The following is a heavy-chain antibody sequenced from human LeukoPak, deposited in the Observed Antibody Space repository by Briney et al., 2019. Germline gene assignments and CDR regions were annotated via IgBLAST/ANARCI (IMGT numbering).Heavy chain of an antibody. D-gene: IGHD3-10*01. J-gene: IGHJ4*02. Sequence: SVKVSCKASGGTFSSYAISWVRQAPGRGLEWMGGIIPIFGTANYAQKFQGRVTITADESTSTAYMELSSLRSEDTAVYYCARGGSVTSATTFDYWGQGTLVTVSS. CDR1: GGTFSSYA. CDR2: IIPIFGTA. CDR3: ARGGSVTSATTFDY. V-gene: IGHV1-69*13.